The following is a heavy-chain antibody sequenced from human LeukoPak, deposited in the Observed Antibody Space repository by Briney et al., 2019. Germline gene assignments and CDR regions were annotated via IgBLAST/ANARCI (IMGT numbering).Heavy chain of an antibody. V-gene: IGHV4-59*01. Sequence: PSGTLSLTCTVSGDSIRNSYWSWIRQSPGKGLEWIGYISYDGNTNYNPSLKSRITMSQDTSKNQFSLNLTSVTAADAAMYFCARGGPSSKYFDYWGQGTLVTVSS. D-gene: IGHD6-6*01. CDR3: ARGGPSSKYFDY. J-gene: IGHJ4*02. CDR2: ISYDGNT. CDR1: GDSIRNSY.